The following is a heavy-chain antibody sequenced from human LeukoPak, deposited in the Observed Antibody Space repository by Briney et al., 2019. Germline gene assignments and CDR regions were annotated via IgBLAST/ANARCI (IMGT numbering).Heavy chain of an antibody. CDR1: GFTFSSYA. V-gene: IGHV3-23*01. CDR3: AKGGYSSSWTYYYYGMDV. CDR2: ISGSGGST. J-gene: IGHJ6*02. D-gene: IGHD6-13*01. Sequence: QTGGSLRLSCAASGFTFSSYAMSWVRQAPGKGLEWGSAISGSGGSTYYADSVKGRFTISRDNSKNTLYLQMNSLRAEDTAVYYCAKGGYSSSWTYYYYGMDVWGQGTTVTVSS.